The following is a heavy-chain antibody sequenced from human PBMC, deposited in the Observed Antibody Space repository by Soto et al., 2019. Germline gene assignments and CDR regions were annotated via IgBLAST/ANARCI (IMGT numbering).Heavy chain of an antibody. CDR3: AADATAWQQMVPSDY. CDR1: GFTFTMSA. Sequence: SVKVSCKASGFTFTMSAFQWVRQALLQRLEWIGWIAVGSGYTNYAQRFQDRVTLTRDMSTATTYMELSRLTSEDTAIYYCAADATAWQQMVPSDYWGQGTLVTVSS. V-gene: IGHV1-58*01. J-gene: IGHJ4*02. CDR2: IAVGSGYT. D-gene: IGHD2-8*01.